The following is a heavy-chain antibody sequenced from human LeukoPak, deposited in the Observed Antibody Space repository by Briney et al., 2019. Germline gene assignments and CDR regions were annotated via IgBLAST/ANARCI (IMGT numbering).Heavy chain of an antibody. CDR1: GFEFKKYG. CDR2: ISGSGLNT. J-gene: IGHJ6*03. CDR3: VSPGNDSEGRYDPDMDV. Sequence: GGSLRLSCVASGFEFKKYGMSWVRRAPGKRLEWVSGISGSGLNTHYAASVKGRFTISRDNSKNTMSLQMDSLGGDDTAVYYCVSPGNDSEGRYDPDMDVWGNGTSVTVFS. D-gene: IGHD1-1*01. V-gene: IGHV3-23*01.